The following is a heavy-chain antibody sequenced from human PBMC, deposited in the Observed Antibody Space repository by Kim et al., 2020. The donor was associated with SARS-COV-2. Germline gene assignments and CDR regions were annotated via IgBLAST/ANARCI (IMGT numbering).Heavy chain of an antibody. CDR3: AIRDTVTAGDALDI. V-gene: IGHV5-51*01. D-gene: IGHD4-17*01. Sequence: SPSFQGQVTISADKSISTAYLQWSSLKASDTAMYYCAIRDTVTAGDALDIWGQGTMVTVSS. J-gene: IGHJ3*02.